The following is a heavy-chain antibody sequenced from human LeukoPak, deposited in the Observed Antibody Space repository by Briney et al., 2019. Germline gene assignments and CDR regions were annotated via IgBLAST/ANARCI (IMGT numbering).Heavy chain of an antibody. CDR3: ARGRGYNYGYSDY. CDR2: ISSSSSTI. V-gene: IGHV3-48*04. D-gene: IGHD5-18*01. J-gene: IGHJ4*02. CDR1: GFTFSSYS. Sequence: PGGSLRLSCAASGFTFSSYSMNWVRQAPGKGLEWISYISSSSSTIDYADSVKGRFTSSRDNAKNSLYLQMNSLRAEDTAVYYCARGRGYNYGYSDYWGQGTLVTVSS.